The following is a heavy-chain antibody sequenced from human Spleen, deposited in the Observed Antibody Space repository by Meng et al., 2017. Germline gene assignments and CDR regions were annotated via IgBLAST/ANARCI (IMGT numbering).Heavy chain of an antibody. CDR2: IYHSGST. D-gene: IGHD3-22*01. Sequence: QLPLQGSVPGLVKPAGPLSLPCDVSGGSISSSNWWSWVRQPPGKGLEWIGEIYHSGSTNYNPSLKSRVTISVDKSKNQFSLKLSSVTAADTAVYYCARGHHYYDSSGYGGWGQGTLVTVSS. V-gene: IGHV4-4*02. CDR1: GGSISSSNW. CDR3: ARGHHYYDSSGYGG. J-gene: IGHJ4*02.